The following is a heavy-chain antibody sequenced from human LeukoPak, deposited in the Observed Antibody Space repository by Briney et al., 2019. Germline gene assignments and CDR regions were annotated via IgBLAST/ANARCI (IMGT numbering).Heavy chain of an antibody. Sequence: ASVKVSCKASGYTFTGYFLHWVRQAPGQGPEWMGWINPNSGGTNYAQKFQGRVTMSRDTSISTAYMELAFLRSDDTAVYYCARELRRRWYFDLWGRGTLVTVSS. V-gene: IGHV1-2*02. CDR1: GYTFTGYF. D-gene: IGHD3-10*01. CDR3: ARELRRRWYFDL. CDR2: INPNSGGT. J-gene: IGHJ2*01.